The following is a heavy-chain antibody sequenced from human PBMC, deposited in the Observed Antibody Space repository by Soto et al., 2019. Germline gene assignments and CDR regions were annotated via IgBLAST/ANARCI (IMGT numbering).Heavy chain of an antibody. Sequence: TLSLTCSVSGGSISGSYWSWIRQSPGKALEWLALIDWDGDTYYSTSLKTRLTISRDTSTNQVVLTMTNLDPADTATYFCARSLNYDFWTGYFFDFWGQGALVTVSS. D-gene: IGHD3-3*01. CDR3: ARSLNYDFWTGYFFDF. CDR1: GGSISGSY. J-gene: IGHJ4*02. CDR2: IDWDGDT. V-gene: IGHV2-70*01.